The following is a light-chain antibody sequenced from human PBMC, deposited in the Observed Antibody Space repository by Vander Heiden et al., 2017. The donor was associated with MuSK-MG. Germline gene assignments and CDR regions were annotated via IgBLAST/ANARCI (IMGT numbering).Light chain of an antibody. J-gene: IGKJ2*01. CDR2: AAS. CDR3: QQRDSPPYT. CDR1: ENITRY. V-gene: IGKV1-39*01. Sequence: DIQMTQSPSSLSAPVGDRVTITCRASENITRYLNWYQQKPREAPKLLIYAASSLQSGVPSGFSGSGSGTDFTLTITSLQPEDFATYYCQQRDSPPYTFGRGTKLEIK.